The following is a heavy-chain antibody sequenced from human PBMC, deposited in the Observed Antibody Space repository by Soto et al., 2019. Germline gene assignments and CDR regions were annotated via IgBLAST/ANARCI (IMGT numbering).Heavy chain of an antibody. CDR1: AYTFTIYD. CDR2: IVVGSGNT. V-gene: IGHV1-58*02. J-gene: IGHJ6*02. Sequence: SVKVSCKAAAYTFTIYDINWVLQARGQRLEWIGWIVVGSGNTNYAQKFQERVTITRDMSTSTAYMELSSLRSEDTAVYYCAADSPTTVTTYYYYGMDVWGQGTTVTVS. CDR3: AADSPTTVTTYYYYGMDV. D-gene: IGHD4-4*01.